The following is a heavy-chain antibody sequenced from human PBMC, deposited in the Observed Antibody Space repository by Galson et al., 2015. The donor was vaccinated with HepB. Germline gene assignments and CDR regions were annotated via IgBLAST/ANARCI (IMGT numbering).Heavy chain of an antibody. CDR2: TWYDGGNK. D-gene: IGHD6-13*01. CDR3: VKARGELGYFDY. V-gene: IGHV3-30*02. Sequence: SLRLSCAASGFTFRSYGMHWVRQAPGKGLEWVAITWYDGGNKYYTDSVKGRFTISRDNSKNTLYLQMNSLRAEDTAVYYCVKARGELGYFDYWGQGTLVTVSS. J-gene: IGHJ4*02. CDR1: GFTFRSYG.